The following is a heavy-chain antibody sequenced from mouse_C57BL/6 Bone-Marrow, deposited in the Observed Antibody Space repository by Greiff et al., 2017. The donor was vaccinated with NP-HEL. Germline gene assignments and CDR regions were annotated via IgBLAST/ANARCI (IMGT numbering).Heavy chain of an antibody. CDR3: TVDYDDY. V-gene: IGHV1-15*01. CDR2: FDPETGGT. D-gene: IGHD2-4*01. CDR1: GYTFTDYE. J-gene: IGHJ2*01. Sequence: QVQLQQSGAELVRPGASVTLSCKASGYTFTDYEMHWVKQTPVHGLEWIGAFDPETGGTAYNQKFKGKAILTADKSSSTAYMELRSLTSEDSAVYYCTVDYDDYWGQGTTLTVSS.